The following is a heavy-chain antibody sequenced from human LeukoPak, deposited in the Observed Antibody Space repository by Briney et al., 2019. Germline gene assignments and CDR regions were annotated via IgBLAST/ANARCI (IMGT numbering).Heavy chain of an antibody. Sequence: SETLSLTCTVSCGSISGYYWRWIRQPPGKGLEWIGYTYYSGCINYNSSLKSRVTISVDTSRNQFSLKLSSMTAADTAVYYCVRNTLGHYDAFDIWGQGTMVTVSS. CDR3: VRNTLGHYDAFDI. J-gene: IGHJ3*02. CDR2: TYYSGCI. D-gene: IGHD1/OR15-1a*01. V-gene: IGHV4-59*01. CDR1: CGSISGYY.